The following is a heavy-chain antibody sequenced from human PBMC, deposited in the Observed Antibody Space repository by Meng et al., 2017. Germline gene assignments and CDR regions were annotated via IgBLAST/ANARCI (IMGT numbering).Heavy chain of an antibody. D-gene: IGHD6-13*01. CDR1: GFTFSSYD. J-gene: IGHJ5*02. CDR3: ASGGEQQLTQNWFDP. Sequence: GGFGGWLCMVGGALRLSFETYGFTFSSYDMHWVRQAKGKGLGWVAVIWYDGSNKYYAGSVKGRFTISRDNSKNTLYLQMNSLRAEDTAVYYCASGGEQQLTQNWFDPWGQGTLVTVSS. V-gene: IGHV3-33*08. CDR2: IWYDGSNK.